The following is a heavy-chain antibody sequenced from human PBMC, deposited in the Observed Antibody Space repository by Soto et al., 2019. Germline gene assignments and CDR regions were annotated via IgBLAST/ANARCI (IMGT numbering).Heavy chain of an antibody. CDR2: TSYDGNNE. D-gene: IGHD1-1*01. CDR1: GFTFSNYA. CDR3: AKDKGVFNWATSYFDY. Sequence: GGSLRLSCAASGFTFSNYAMHWVRQAPGKGLEWVALTSYDGNNEYYTDSVKGRFTISRDNSKNTLFLQMNSPRPEDTAVYYCAKDKGVFNWATSYFDYWGQGALVTVS. V-gene: IGHV3-30*18. J-gene: IGHJ4*02.